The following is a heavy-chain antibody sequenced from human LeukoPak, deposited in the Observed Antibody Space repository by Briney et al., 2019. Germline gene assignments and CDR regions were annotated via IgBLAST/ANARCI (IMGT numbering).Heavy chain of an antibody. Sequence: GGSLRLSCAASGFTFSSYSMNWDRQAPGKGLEWVSYISSSSSYIYYADSVKGRFTISRDNAKNSLYLQMNSLRAEDTAVYYCARDPGDSSGYYSLFDYWGQGTLVTVSS. CDR2: ISSSSSYI. V-gene: IGHV3-21*05. CDR3: ARDPGDSSGYYSLFDY. J-gene: IGHJ4*02. D-gene: IGHD3-22*01. CDR1: GFTFSSYS.